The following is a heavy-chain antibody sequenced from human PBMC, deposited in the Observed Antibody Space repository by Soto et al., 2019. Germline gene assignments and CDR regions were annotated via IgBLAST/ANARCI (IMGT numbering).Heavy chain of an antibody. Sequence: XSVKVSCKASGYSFTSYGISWVRQAPGQGLEWMGWISAYNGNTNYAQKLQGRVTMTTDTSTSTAYMELRSLRSDDTAVYYCARVMYPPWFDHWGQGTLVTVSS. CDR2: ISAYNGNT. J-gene: IGHJ5*02. CDR3: ARVMYPPWFDH. CDR1: GYSFTSYG. D-gene: IGHD2-2*01. V-gene: IGHV1-18*01.